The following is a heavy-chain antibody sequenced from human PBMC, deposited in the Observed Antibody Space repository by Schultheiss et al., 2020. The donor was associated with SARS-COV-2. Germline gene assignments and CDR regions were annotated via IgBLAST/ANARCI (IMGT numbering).Heavy chain of an antibody. D-gene: IGHD2-15*01. CDR2: INPNSGGT. Sequence: ASVKVSCKASGYTFTGYYMHWVRQAPGQGLEWMGWINPNSGGTNYAQKFQGRVTMTRDTSISTAYVDLSSLTSDDTAVYYCARGRIVVVVAATPWSNDAFDIWGQGAMVTVAS. CDR1: GYTFTGYY. J-gene: IGHJ3*02. CDR3: ARGRIVVVVAATPWSNDAFDI. V-gene: IGHV1-2*02.